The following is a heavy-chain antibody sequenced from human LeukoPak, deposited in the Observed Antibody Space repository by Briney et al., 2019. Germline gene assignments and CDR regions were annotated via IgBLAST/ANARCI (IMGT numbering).Heavy chain of an antibody. D-gene: IGHD5-24*01. CDR2: ISGNGSGGST. V-gene: IGHV3-23*01. CDR1: GFTFSSSA. J-gene: IGHJ4*02. CDR3: PKSGYNRFDY. Sequence: GGSLRLSCAASGFTFSSSAMSWVRQAPGKGLEWVSSISGNGSGGSTYYADSVKGRFTISRDNSKNTLYLQMNSLRVEDTAVYSCPKSGYNRFDYWGQGTLVTVSS.